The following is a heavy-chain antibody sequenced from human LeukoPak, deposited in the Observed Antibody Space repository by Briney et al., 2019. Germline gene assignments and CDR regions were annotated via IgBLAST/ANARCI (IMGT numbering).Heavy chain of an antibody. J-gene: IGHJ3*02. CDR3: ARGVVSDEIVVVPAAILAAFDI. D-gene: IGHD2-2*01. CDR2: INTNTGNP. V-gene: IGHV7-4-1*02. CDR1: GYTFTSYA. Sequence: ASVKVSCKASGYTFTSYAMNWVRQAPGQGLEWMGWINTNTGNPTYAQGFTGRFVFSLDTSVSTAYLQISSLKAEDTAVYYCARGVVSDEIVVVPAAILAAFDIWGQGTMVTVSS.